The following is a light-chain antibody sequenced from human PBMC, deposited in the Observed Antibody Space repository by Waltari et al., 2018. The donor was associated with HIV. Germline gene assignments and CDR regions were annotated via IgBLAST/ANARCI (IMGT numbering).Light chain of an antibody. J-gene: IGLJ2*01. CDR2: RSD. Sequence: QSVLTQPPSSSGTPGQNVTISCSGGSSNIETNDVYWYQQLPGTAPDLLIFRSDQRPSGVPDRVSGSKSGTSASLAISGLRSDDEADDYCASWDDNLSGVVFGGGTKLTVL. CDR3: ASWDDNLSGVV. CDR1: SSNIETND. V-gene: IGLV1-47*01.